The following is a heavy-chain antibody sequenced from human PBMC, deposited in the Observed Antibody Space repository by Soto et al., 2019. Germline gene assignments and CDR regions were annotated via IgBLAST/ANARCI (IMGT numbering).Heavy chain of an antibody. D-gene: IGHD3-16*02. CDR3: ARRHGYTFDY. Sequence: SETLSLTCTVSGGSIISYYWSWIRQPPGKGLEWIGYIYYSGSTNYNPSLKSRVTISVDTSKNQFSLKLSSVTAADTAVYYCARRHGYTFDYWGQGTLLTVSS. CDR2: IYYSGST. CDR1: GGSIISYY. V-gene: IGHV4-59*08. J-gene: IGHJ4*02.